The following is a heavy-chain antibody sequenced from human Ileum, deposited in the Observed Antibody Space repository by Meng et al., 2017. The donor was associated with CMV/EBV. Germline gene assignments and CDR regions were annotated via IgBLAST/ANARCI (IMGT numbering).Heavy chain of an antibody. CDR3: ARKSDAYDFVSGYPRRDFDS. J-gene: IGHJ4*02. CDR2: INPSGRGT. CDR1: GYTFTDYY. V-gene: IGHV1-46*01. Sequence: ASAKVSCKASGYTFTDYYMHWVRQAPGQGLEWMGIINPSGRGTTYAQKFQDRVIMTRNMSTSTVYMELSSLISEDTAVYYCARKSDAYDFVSGYPRRDFDSWGQGTLVTVSS. D-gene: IGHD3-3*01.